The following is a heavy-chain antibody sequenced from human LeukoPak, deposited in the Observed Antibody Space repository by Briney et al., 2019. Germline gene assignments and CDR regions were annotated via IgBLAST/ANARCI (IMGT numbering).Heavy chain of an antibody. J-gene: IGHJ4*02. D-gene: IGHD3-10*01. CDR1: GYTFTSYD. V-gene: IGHV1-8*01. CDR3: ARDPYGSGSYRDY. CDR2: MNPNSGNT. Sequence: ASVKVSCKASGYTFTSYDINWVRRATGQGLEWMGWMNPNSGNTGYAQKFQGRVTMTRNTSISTAYMELSSLRSEDTAVYYCARDPYGSGSYRDYWGQGILVTVSS.